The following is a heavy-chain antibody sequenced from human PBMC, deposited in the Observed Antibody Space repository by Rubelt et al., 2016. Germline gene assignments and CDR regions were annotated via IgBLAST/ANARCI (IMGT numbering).Heavy chain of an antibody. V-gene: IGHV3-23*04. Sequence: EVQLVESGGGLVKPGGSLRVSCAASGFTFSNAWMSWVRQAPGKGLEWVSGISGSGGSTYYADSVKGRFTISRDISKSTLYLQMKRLGAEDTAVYYCATSKVNSGSCGAVLDYWGQGALVIVSS. CDR2: ISGSGGST. D-gene: IGHD1-26*01. CDR3: ATSKVNSGSCGAVLDY. CDR1: GFTFSNAW. J-gene: IGHJ4*02.